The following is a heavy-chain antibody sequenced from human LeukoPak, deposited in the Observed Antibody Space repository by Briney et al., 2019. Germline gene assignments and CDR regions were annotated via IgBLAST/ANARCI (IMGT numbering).Heavy chain of an antibody. CDR3: AIECSSTSCHFLYYYYGMDV. J-gene: IGHJ6*02. CDR1: GYTFTSYD. V-gene: IGHV1-46*01. D-gene: IGHD2-2*01. Sequence: ASVKVSCKASGYTFTSYDINWVRQAPGQGLEWMGIINPSGGSTSYAQKLQGRVTRTRDTSTSTVYMELSSLRSEDTAVYYCAIECSSTSCHFLYYYYGMDVWGQGTTVTVSS. CDR2: INPSGGST.